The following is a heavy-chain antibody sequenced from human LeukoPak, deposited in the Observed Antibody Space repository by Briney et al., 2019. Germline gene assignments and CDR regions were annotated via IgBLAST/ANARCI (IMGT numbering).Heavy chain of an antibody. CDR2: MSSGSRYI. D-gene: IGHD2-15*01. Sequence: PGGSLRLSCTASGFSFSTYAMTWVRQAPGKGLEWISSMSSGSRYIYYADSVRGRFTISRDNTKNSLYLLMNNLGAEDTAIYYCARDRPTGASRVFVVQWGQGTPVTVSS. CDR3: ARDRPTGASRVFVVQ. J-gene: IGHJ4*02. CDR1: GFSFSTYA. V-gene: IGHV3-21*06.